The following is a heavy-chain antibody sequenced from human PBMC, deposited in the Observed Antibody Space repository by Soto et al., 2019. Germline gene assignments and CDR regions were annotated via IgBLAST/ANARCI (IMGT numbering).Heavy chain of an antibody. D-gene: IGHD6-13*01. V-gene: IGHV1-18*04. CDR3: ASFPGAAGTADRLHDY. CDR1: GSTFTSYG. CDR2: ISAYNGNT. Sequence: APVKVSCKASGSTFTSYGISWVRQAPGQGLEWMGWISAYNGNTNYAQKLQGRVTMTTDTSTSTAYMELRSLRSDDTAVYYCASFPGAAGTADRLHDYWGQVTLVIASS. J-gene: IGHJ4*02.